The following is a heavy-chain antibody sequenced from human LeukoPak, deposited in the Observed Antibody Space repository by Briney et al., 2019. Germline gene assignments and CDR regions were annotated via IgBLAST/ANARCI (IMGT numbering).Heavy chain of an antibody. CDR1: GFTFSSYE. J-gene: IGHJ4*02. D-gene: IGHD6-19*01. CDR3: ARESIAVAGAPFDY. V-gene: IGHV3-48*03. Sequence: GGSLRLSCAASGFTFSSYEMNWVRQAPGKGLEWVSYISSGSTIYDADSVKGRFTISRDNAKNSLYLQMNSLRAEDTAVYHCARESIAVAGAPFDYWGQGTLVTVSS. CDR2: ISSGSTI.